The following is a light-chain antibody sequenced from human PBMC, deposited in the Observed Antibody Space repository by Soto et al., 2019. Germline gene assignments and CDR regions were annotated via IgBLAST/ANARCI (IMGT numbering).Light chain of an antibody. CDR3: CSRTTSHTYV. J-gene: IGLJ1*01. Sequence: QSALTQPASVSGSPGQSSTISCTGTSSDIGHYDYVSWYQQHPGKAPKLMIYHVTYRPSGVSNRYSGSKSGNSASLTISGLQADDEADYYCCSRTTSHTYVFGSGTKLTV. CDR2: HVT. CDR1: SSDIGHYDY. V-gene: IGLV2-14*03.